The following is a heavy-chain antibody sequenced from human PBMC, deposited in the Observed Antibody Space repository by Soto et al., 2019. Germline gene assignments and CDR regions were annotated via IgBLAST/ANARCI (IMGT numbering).Heavy chain of an antibody. CDR2: IKQDGGEK. Sequence: VGSLRLSCAASGFTFINYWMSWVRQAPGKGLEWVANIKQDGGEKYYVDSVKGRFTISRDNAKNSLYLQMNSLRAEDTAVYYCARPKANKCFDPCGQRTLVTVSS. CDR3: ARPKANKCFDP. V-gene: IGHV3-7*03. CDR1: GFTFINYW. D-gene: IGHD1-26*01. J-gene: IGHJ5*02.